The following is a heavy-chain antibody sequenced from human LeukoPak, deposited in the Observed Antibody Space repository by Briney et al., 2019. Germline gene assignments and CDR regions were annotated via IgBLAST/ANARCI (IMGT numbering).Heavy chain of an antibody. CDR2: IDATGSP. CDR3: ARDRVVPAAFDD. J-gene: IGHJ4*02. Sequence: PSQTLSLTCTVSGASISIYYWSWIRQPADRGLEFIGRIDATGSPNYDPSLKSRVTMSVDTSNNQFSLKLTSVTAADTAVYYCARDRVVPAAFDDWGQGTLVTVSS. D-gene: IGHD2-2*01. CDR1: GASISIYY. V-gene: IGHV4-4*07.